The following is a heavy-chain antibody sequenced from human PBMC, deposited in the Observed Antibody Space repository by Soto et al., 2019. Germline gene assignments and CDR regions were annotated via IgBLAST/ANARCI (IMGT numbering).Heavy chain of an antibody. CDR3: ASRRRGPHSGYVTN. D-gene: IGHD5-12*01. CDR2: INHSGST. V-gene: IGHV4-34*01. J-gene: IGHJ4*02. CDR1: GGSFSGYY. Sequence: QVQLQQWGAGLLKPSETLSLTCAVYGGSFSGYYWSWIRQPPGKGLEWIGEINHSGSTNYNPSLKSRVTISVDTSKNQFSLKLSSVTAADTAVYYCASRRRGPHSGYVTNWGQGTLVTVSS.